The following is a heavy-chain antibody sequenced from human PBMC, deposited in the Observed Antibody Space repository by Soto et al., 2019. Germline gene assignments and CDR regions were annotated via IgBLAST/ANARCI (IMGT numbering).Heavy chain of an antibody. D-gene: IGHD6-19*01. V-gene: IGHV1-69*12. CDR2: ITPMFGTA. J-gene: IGHJ2*01. CDR1: GGTFSRYA. CDR3: AQPLGSAVAGPGRFDL. Sequence: QVQLVQSGAEVKKPGSSVKVSCKASGGTFSRYAISWVRQAPGQGLEWMGGITPMFGTANYAQKFQGRVTIPADESTPTVPLELRRLRSEDTAVYYCAQPLGSAVAGPGRFDLWGRGTLVIVSS.